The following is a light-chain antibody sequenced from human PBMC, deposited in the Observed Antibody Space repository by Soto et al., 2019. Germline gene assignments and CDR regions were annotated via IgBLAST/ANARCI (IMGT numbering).Light chain of an antibody. Sequence: QSFLTQPASVSGSPGQSITISCTGTSSDVGGYNYVCWYKQHPGKAPQPMIYEVTNRPSGVSDRFSGSKSGNTASLTISGLQAEDEADYYCSSYTSSSTLYVFGTGTKVTVL. CDR2: EVT. CDR3: SSYTSSSTLYV. CDR1: SSDVGGYNY. J-gene: IGLJ1*01. V-gene: IGLV2-14*01.